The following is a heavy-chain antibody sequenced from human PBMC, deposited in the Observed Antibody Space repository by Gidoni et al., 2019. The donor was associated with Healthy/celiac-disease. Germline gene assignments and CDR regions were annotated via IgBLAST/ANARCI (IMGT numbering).Heavy chain of an antibody. CDR1: GGTLSSYA. V-gene: IGHV1-69*01. CDR3: ARAAVGVGATGWGYYYYMDV. D-gene: IGHD1-26*01. CDR2: IIPIFCTA. Sequence: QVQLVQSGAEVKKPGSSVKVSCKASGGTLSSYAIRWVRQAPGQGLEWMGGIIPIFCTANYAQKFQGRVTITADESTSTAYMELSSLRSEDTAVYYCARAAVGVGATGWGYYYYMDVWGKGTTVTVSS. J-gene: IGHJ6*03.